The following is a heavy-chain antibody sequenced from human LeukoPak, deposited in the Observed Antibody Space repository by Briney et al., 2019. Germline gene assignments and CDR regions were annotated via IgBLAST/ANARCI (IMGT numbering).Heavy chain of an antibody. J-gene: IGHJ4*02. CDR1: GFVLSSYE. V-gene: IGHV3-23*01. D-gene: IGHD1-26*01. CDR2: ISASGVMT. CDR3: AKDRSIGTYYTFDH. Sequence: PGGSLRLSCTGSGFVLSSYEMTWFRQAPEKGVEWVSSISASGVMTYYADSVKGRITVSRDNSKNSVYLQMSRLTAADTAVYYCAKDRSIGTYYTFDHWGQGTLVTVSS.